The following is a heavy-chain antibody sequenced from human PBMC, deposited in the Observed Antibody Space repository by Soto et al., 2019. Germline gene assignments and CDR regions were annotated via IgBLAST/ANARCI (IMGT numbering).Heavy chain of an antibody. Sequence: SETLSLTCAVSGGSISSSNWWNWVRQPPGKGLEWIGEIYHSGSTNYNPSLKSRVTISVDKSKNQFSLKLSSVTAADTAVYYCATQGFGVLHGLVDVWGQGTTVTVSS. CDR3: ATQGFGVLHGLVDV. V-gene: IGHV4-4*02. D-gene: IGHD3-10*01. CDR2: IYHSGST. CDR1: GGSISSSNW. J-gene: IGHJ6*02.